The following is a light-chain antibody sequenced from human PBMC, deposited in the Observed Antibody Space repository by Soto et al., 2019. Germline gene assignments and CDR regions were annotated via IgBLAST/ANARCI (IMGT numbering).Light chain of an antibody. V-gene: IGKV3-20*01. CDR1: ERIYSAY. Sequence: EVVLTQSPGTLSLSRGARATLSCRASERIYSAYLGWYQQKPGQAPRLLIYATSSRATGVPDRFSGGEYGPAVTLTIRRLEPEDFAVYDGQQYDSTVWTFGQGTKVDNK. J-gene: IGKJ1*01. CDR3: QQYDSTVWT. CDR2: ATS.